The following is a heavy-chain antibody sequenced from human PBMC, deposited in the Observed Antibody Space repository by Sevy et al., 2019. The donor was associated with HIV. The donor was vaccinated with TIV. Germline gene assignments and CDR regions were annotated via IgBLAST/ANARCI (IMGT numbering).Heavy chain of an antibody. CDR3: TRLPQWLGPSFDS. D-gene: IGHD6-19*01. CDR2: IYNGGNT. V-gene: IGHV4-39*01. J-gene: IGHJ4*02. CDR1: GFTFSSYW. Sequence: GSLRLSCAASGFTFSSYWMSWVRQAPGKGLEWVGSIYNGGNTYYHPSLKTRVTISVDTSKNQFSLRLNSVTAADTAIYYCTRLPQWLGPSFDSWGQGALVTVSS.